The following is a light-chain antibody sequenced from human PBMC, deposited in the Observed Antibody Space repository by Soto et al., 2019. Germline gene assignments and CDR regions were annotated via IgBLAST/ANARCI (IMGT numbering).Light chain of an antibody. CDR1: SSDVGGYNY. CDR3: CSYTSSSTLV. V-gene: IGLV2-14*01. Sequence: QSALTQPASVSGSPGQSITISCTGTSSDVGGYNYVSWYQQHPGKAPKLMLYDVSNRPSGVSSRFSGSKSGNTASLTISGLQAEDDADYYCCSYTSSSTLVFGGGTQLTVL. J-gene: IGLJ2*01. CDR2: DVS.